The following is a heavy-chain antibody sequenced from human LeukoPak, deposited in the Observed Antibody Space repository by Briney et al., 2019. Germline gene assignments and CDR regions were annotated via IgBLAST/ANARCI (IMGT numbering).Heavy chain of an antibody. Sequence: SGGSLRLSCAASGFTFSSYSMNWVRQAPGKGLEWVSSISSSSSYIYYADSVRGRFTISRDNSKSTLYLQMNSLRAEDTALYYCARGGSRQPFDYWGQGTLVTVSS. D-gene: IGHD1-26*01. J-gene: IGHJ4*02. CDR3: ARGGSRQPFDY. CDR2: ISSSSSYI. V-gene: IGHV3-21*04. CDR1: GFTFSSYS.